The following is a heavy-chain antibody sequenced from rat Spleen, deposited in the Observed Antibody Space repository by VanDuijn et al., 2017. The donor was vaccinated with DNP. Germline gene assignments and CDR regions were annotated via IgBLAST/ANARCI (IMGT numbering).Heavy chain of an antibody. V-gene: IGHV4-2*01. D-gene: IGHD1-11*01. J-gene: IGHJ2*01. CDR1: GFNFNDYW. CDR3: TRVPNYGGDSDYFDY. CDR2: INTDSSTI. Sequence: EVKLVESGGGLVQPGRSLKLSCAASGFNFNDYWMGWVRQAPGKGLEWIGQINTDSSTINYTPSLKDKFTISRDNAQNTLYLQMSKLGSEDTAIYFCTRVPNYGGDSDYFDYWGQGVMVTVSS.